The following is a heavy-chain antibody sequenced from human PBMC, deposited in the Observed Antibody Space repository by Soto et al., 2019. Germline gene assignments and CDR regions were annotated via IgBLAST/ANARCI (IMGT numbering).Heavy chain of an antibody. CDR1: GFTFSSYA. D-gene: IGHD2-2*01. V-gene: IGHV3-23*01. CDR2: ISGSGGST. CDR3: AKDRACSSTSCYYSFDY. J-gene: IGHJ4*02. Sequence: GGSLRLSCAASGFTFSSYAMSWVRQAPGKGLEWVSAISGSGGSTYYADSVKGRFTISRENSKYTLYLQMNSLRAEDTAVYYCAKDRACSSTSCYYSFDYWGQGTLVPVSS.